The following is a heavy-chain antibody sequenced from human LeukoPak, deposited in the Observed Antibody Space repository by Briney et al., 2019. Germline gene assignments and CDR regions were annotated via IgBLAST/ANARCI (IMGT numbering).Heavy chain of an antibody. D-gene: IGHD3-10*01. CDR2: IYYSGST. Sequence: SSETLSLTCTVSGGSISSGGYYWSWIRQHPGKGLEWIGYIYYSGSTYYNPSLKSRVTISVDTSKNQFSLKLSSVTAADTAVYYCAREQYGSGSYGSGYWGQGTLVTVSS. CDR3: AREQYGSGSYGSGY. CDR1: GGSISSGGYY. J-gene: IGHJ4*02. V-gene: IGHV4-31*03.